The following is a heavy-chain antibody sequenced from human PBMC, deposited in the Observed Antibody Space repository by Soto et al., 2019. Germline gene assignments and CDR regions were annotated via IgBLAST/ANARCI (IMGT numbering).Heavy chain of an antibody. CDR2: IYYSGST. V-gene: IGHV4-30-4*01. Sequence: SETLSLTCTVSGGSISSGDYYWSWIRQPPGKGLEWIGYIYYSGSTYYNPSLKSRVTISVDTSKNQFSLKLSSVTAADTAVYYCARVRRRTGRYYYGMDVWGQGTTVTVSS. J-gene: IGHJ6*02. CDR1: GGSISSGDYY. CDR3: ARVRRRTGRYYYGMDV.